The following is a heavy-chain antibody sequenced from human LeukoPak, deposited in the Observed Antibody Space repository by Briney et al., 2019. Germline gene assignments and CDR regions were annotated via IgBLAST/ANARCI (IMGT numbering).Heavy chain of an antibody. Sequence: SETLSLTCTVSGGSISSDYWSWIRQPAGKGLEWIGRISSSGSTNYNPSLKSRVTISVDTSKNQFSLKLSSVTAADTAVYFCARGPYSYDSSGAFDIWGQGTMVTVSS. V-gene: IGHV4-4*07. J-gene: IGHJ3*02. D-gene: IGHD3-22*01. CDR1: GGSISSDY. CDR3: ARGPYSYDSSGAFDI. CDR2: ISSSGST.